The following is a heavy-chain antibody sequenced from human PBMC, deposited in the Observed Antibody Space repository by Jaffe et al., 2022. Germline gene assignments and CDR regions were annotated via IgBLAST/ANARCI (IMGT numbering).Heavy chain of an antibody. CDR3: ARCPEYSGYDKYYYYYMDV. Sequence: QVQLVQSGAEVKKPGSSVKVSCKASGGTFSSYAISWVRQAPGQGLEWMGGIIPIFGTANYAQKFQGRVTITADESTSTAYMELSSLRSEDTAVYYCARCPEYSGYDKYYYYYMDVWGKGTTVTVSS. J-gene: IGHJ6*03. CDR2: IIPIFGTA. D-gene: IGHD5-12*01. V-gene: IGHV1-69*01. CDR1: GGTFSSYA.